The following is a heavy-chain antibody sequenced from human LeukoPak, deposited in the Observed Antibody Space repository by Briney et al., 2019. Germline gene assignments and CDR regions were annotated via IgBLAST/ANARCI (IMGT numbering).Heavy chain of an antibody. CDR2: INHSGST. CDR1: GGSFSGYY. J-gene: IGHJ4*02. CDR3: ASYTAGGGGLDY. V-gene: IGHV4-34*01. Sequence: SETLSLTCAVYGGSFSGYYWSWIRQPPGKGLEWIGEINHSGSTNYNPSLKSRVTISVDASKNQFSLKLSSVTAADMAVYYCASYTAGGGGLDYWGQGTLVTVSS. D-gene: IGHD5-18*01.